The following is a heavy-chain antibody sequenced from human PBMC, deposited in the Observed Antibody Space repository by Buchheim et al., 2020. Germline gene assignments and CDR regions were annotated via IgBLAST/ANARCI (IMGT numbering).Heavy chain of an antibody. CDR3: ARGLGYCSSTSCYTRYIYFDY. V-gene: IGHV4-31*03. CDR1: GGSISSGGYY. J-gene: IGHJ4*02. D-gene: IGHD2-2*02. Sequence: QVQLQESGPGLVKPSQTLSLTCTVSGGSISSGGYYWSWIRQHPGKGLEWIGYIYYSGSTYYNPSLKSRVTISDDTYKNHFFLKLSSVTAADTAVYYCARGLGYCSSTSCYTRYIYFDYWGQGTL. CDR2: IYYSGST.